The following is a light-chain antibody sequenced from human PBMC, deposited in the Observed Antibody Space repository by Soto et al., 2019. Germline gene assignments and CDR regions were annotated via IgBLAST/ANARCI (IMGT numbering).Light chain of an antibody. CDR2: AAS. Sequence: IQLTQSPSSLSASVGDSVTITCRASQGISSYLAWYQQKLGKAPKLLIYAASTLQSGVPSRFSGSGSGTDFTLTISSLQPEDFATYYCHQLDSYPLTFGGGTKVEIK. J-gene: IGKJ4*01. CDR3: HQLDSYPLT. V-gene: IGKV1-9*01. CDR1: QGISSY.